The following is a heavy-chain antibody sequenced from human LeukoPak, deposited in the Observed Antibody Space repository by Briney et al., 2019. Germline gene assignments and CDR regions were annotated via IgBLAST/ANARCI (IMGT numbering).Heavy chain of an antibody. D-gene: IGHD3-22*01. V-gene: IGHV4-34*01. CDR1: GGSFSGYY. CDR3: ARLIVPYDAFDI. Sequence: SETLSLTCAVYGGSFSGYYWSWIRQPPGKGLEWIGEINHSGSTNYNPSLKSRVTISVDTSKNQFSLKLSSVTAADTAVYYRARLIVPYDAFDIWGQGTMVTVSS. CDR2: INHSGST. J-gene: IGHJ3*02.